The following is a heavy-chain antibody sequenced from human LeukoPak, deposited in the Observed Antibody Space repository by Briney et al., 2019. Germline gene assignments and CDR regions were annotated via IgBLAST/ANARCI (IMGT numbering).Heavy chain of an antibody. J-gene: IGHJ4*02. Sequence: GGSPRLSCAASGFTVSSNYMSWVRQAPGKGLEWVSVIYSGGSTYYADSVKGRFTISRDNSKNTLYLQMNSLRAEDTAVYYCARSPGDRTYFDYWGRGTLVTVSS. V-gene: IGHV3-53*01. D-gene: IGHD3-10*01. CDR2: IYSGGST. CDR3: ARSPGDRTYFDY. CDR1: GFTVSSNY.